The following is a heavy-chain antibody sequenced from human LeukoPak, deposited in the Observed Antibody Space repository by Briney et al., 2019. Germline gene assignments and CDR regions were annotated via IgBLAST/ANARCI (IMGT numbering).Heavy chain of an antibody. Sequence: GGSLRLSCATSGFTFSSYAMNWVRQAPGKGLEGVSAINGSGGSTYYADSVKGRFTISRDNSKNTLYLQMNSLRAEDTAVYYCAKEEEGYSGYNFFDSWGQGTLVTVSS. V-gene: IGHV3-23*01. J-gene: IGHJ4*02. D-gene: IGHD5-12*01. CDR2: INGSGGST. CDR3: AKEEEGYSGYNFFDS. CDR1: GFTFSSYA.